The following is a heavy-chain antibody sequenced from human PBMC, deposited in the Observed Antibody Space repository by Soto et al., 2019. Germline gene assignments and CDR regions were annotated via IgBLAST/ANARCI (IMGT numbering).Heavy chain of an antibody. Sequence: GGSLRLSCAASGFTFSSYWMSWVRQAPGKGLEWVANIKQDGSEKYYVDSVKGRFTISRDNAKNSLYLQMNSLRAEDTAVYYCARDSYQYYYDSSGTFDYWGQGTLVTVSS. CDR1: GFTFSSYW. J-gene: IGHJ4*02. CDR2: IKQDGSEK. V-gene: IGHV3-7*01. CDR3: ARDSYQYYYDSSGTFDY. D-gene: IGHD3-22*01.